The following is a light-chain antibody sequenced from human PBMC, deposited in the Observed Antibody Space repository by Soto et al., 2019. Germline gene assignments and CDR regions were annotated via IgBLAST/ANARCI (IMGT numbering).Light chain of an antibody. CDR1: QSISRR. J-gene: IGKJ1*01. CDR2: DDS. V-gene: IGKV1-5*01. Sequence: DIQMTQSPSSLSASVGDRVTITRRASQSISRRLAWYQQKPGKAPKLLIYDDSSLESGVPSRFSGSGSGTEFTLTISSLQPDDFATYYCQHYNSYLWAFGQGTKVDIK. CDR3: QHYNSYLWA.